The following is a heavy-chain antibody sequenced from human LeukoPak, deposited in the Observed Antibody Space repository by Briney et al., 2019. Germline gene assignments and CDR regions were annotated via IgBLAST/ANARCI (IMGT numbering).Heavy chain of an antibody. CDR2: ISAYNGNT. D-gene: IGHD2-15*01. V-gene: IGHV1-18*01. J-gene: IGHJ5*02. CDR1: GYTFTSYG. Sequence: ASVKVSCKASGYTFTSYGISWVRQAPGQGLEWMGWISAYNGNTNYAQKLQGRVTMTTDTSTSTAYMGLRSLRSDDTAVYYCARDRLAIVVVVAAISDWFDPWGQGTLVTVSS. CDR3: ARDRLAIVVVVAAISDWFDP.